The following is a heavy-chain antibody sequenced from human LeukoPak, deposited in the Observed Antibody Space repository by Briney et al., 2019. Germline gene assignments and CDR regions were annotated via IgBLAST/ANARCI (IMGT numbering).Heavy chain of an antibody. CDR2: ISGSGGST. J-gene: IGHJ4*02. D-gene: IGHD5-12*01. CDR1: GFTFSSYA. V-gene: IGHV3-23*01. Sequence: PGGSLRLSCAASGFTFSSYAMSWVRQAPGKGLEWVSVISGSGGSTYYADSVKGRFTISRDNSKNTLYLQMNSLRAEDTAVYYCAKDSLYSGYARDSDYWGQGTLVTVSS. CDR3: AKDSLYSGYARDSDY.